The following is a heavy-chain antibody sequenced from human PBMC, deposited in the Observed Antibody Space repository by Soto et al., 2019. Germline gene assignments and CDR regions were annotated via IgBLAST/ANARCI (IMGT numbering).Heavy chain of an antibody. J-gene: IGHJ4*02. CDR2: IYWDDDK. D-gene: IGHD1-20*01. CDR1: GFSLTTSGVG. V-gene: IGHV2-5*02. CDR3: AHRGYMSYNWDQGYFDH. Sequence: QITLGESGPTRVRPTQTLTLTCTFAGFSLTTSGVGVAWIRKPPGKTLEWLAVIYWDDDKRYNPSLKSRLTISKDTSKNQVVLIITNVDPVDTPTYFCAHRGYMSYNWDQGYFDHWGRGSLVTVSS.